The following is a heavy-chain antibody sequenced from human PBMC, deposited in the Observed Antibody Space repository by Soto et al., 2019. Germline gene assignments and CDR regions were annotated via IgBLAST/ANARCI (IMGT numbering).Heavy chain of an antibody. CDR1: GFTFSSYG. D-gene: IGHD3-10*01. J-gene: IGHJ4*02. V-gene: IGHV3-33*01. Sequence: GGSLRLSCAASGFTFSSYGMHWVRQAPGKGLEWVAVIWYDGSNKYYADSVKGRFTISRDNSKNTLYLQMNSLRAEDTAVYYCARSPDIWFGEYQVDYWGQGTLVTVSS. CDR2: IWYDGSNK. CDR3: ARSPDIWFGEYQVDY.